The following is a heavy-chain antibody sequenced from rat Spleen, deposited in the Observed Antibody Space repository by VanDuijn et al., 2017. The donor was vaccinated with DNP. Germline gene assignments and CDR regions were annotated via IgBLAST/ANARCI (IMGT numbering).Heavy chain of an antibody. CDR1: GFTFSDYY. V-gene: IGHV5-20*01. Sequence: EVQLVESGGGLVQPGRSLKLSCSASGFTFSDYYMAWVRQAPTKGLEWVASISSDGSHTYYRDSVKGRFTISRDNAKSSLFLQMDSLRSEDTATYYCTTLITFMSGWSQGTSVTVSS. D-gene: IGHD1-1*01. J-gene: IGHJ4*01. CDR2: ISSDGSHT. CDR3: TTLITFMSG.